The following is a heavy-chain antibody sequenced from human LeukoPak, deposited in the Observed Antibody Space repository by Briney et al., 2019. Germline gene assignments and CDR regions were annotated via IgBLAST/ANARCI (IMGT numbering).Heavy chain of an antibody. CDR2: IYHSGST. CDR3: ARVSYGGFGESIDY. CDR1: GYCISSGYY. Sequence: SETLSLTCTVSGYCISSGYYWGWLRPPPAKELAWSGSIYHSGSTYYNPSLESRVTISVDTSKNQFSLKLSSVTAADTAVYYCARVSYGGFGESIDYWGQGTLVTVSS. V-gene: IGHV4-38-2*02. J-gene: IGHJ4*02. D-gene: IGHD3-10*01.